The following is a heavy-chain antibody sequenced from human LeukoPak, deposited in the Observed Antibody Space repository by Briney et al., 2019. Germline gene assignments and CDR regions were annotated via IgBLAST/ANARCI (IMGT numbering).Heavy chain of an antibody. Sequence: GGSLRLSCTVSGFTFSNYAMNWVRQAPGKGLEWVSGLSGSGVRTDYADSVKGRFTVSRDISKDTLYLQMNDLRAEDTAVYYCAKAEGYSTGWFSCWGQGTLVTVSS. J-gene: IGHJ5*01. V-gene: IGHV3-23*01. CDR1: GFTFSNYA. CDR2: LSGSGVRT. D-gene: IGHD6-19*01. CDR3: AKAEGYSTGWFSC.